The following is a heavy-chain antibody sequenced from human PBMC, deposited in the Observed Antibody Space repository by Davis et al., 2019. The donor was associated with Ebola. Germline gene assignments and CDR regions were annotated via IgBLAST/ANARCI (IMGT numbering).Heavy chain of an antibody. CDR2: IYYSGST. V-gene: IGHV4-59*01. CDR1: GGSISSYY. CDR3: ARQEGDYVSGWFDP. D-gene: IGHD4-17*01. J-gene: IGHJ5*02. Sequence: MPSETLSLTCTVSGGSISSYYWSWIRQPPGKGLEWIGYIYYSGSTNYNPSLKSRVTISVDTSKYQFSLKLSSVTAADTAVYYCARQEGDYVSGWFDPWGQGTLVTVSS.